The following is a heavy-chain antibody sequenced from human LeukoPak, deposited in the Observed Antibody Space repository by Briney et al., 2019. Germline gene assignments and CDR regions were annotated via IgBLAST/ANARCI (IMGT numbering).Heavy chain of an antibody. CDR1: GYTFTSYY. V-gene: IGHV1-46*01. D-gene: IGHD3-3*01. J-gene: IGHJ2*01. CDR2: INPSGGST. CDR3: ARPATYDFWSGPKYLDL. Sequence: ASVKVSCKASGYTFTSYYMHWVRQAPGQGLEWMGIINPSGGSTNYAQNLQGRVTMTTDTSTSTAYMELRGLRSDDTAVYYCARPATYDFWSGPKYLDLWGRGTLVTVSS.